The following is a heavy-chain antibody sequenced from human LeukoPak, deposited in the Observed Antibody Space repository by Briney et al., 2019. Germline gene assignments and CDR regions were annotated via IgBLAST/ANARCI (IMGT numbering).Heavy chain of an antibody. CDR1: GFTFSSYS. D-gene: IGHD3-9*01. V-gene: IGHV3-21*01. CDR3: ARNGGLGTYYDILTGYYYYYGMDV. CDR2: ISSSSSYI. Sequence: GGSLRRSCAASGFTFSSYSMNWVRQAPGKGLEWVSSISSSSSYIYYADSVKGRLTISRDNAKNSLYLQMNSLRAEDTAVYYCARNGGLGTYYDILTGYYYYYGMDVWDQGTTVTVSS. J-gene: IGHJ6*02.